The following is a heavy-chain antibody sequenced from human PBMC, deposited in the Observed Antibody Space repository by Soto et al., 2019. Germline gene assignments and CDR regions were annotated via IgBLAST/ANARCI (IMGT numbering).Heavy chain of an antibody. CDR3: SHGYGQYFDS. D-gene: IGHD5-18*01. V-gene: IGHV3-15*07. J-gene: IGHJ4*02. CDR2: IKSKTDGGTT. CDR1: GFTLTNVW. Sequence: EVQLVESGGGLVKPGGSLRLSCAVSGFTLTNVWMNWVRQAPGKGLEWVGRIKSKTDGGTTDYAAPVKGRFTISRDDSKNTLYLQMNSLKTEDTAVYYCSHGYGQYFDSWGQGTLGTVSS.